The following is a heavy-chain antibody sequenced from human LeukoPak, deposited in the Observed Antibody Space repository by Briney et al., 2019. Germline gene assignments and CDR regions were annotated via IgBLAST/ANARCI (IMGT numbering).Heavy chain of an antibody. CDR1: GFTFSSYA. CDR3: ARVDPKAPGDYS. V-gene: IGHV3-74*03. J-gene: IGHJ4*02. Sequence: GGSLRLSCAASGFTFSSYAMSWVRQAPGKGLEWVSRINSDGSSTKYADSVKGRFTISRDNAKNTLYVQMNNLRAEDTAVYYCARVDPKAPGDYSWGRGTLVTVSS. D-gene: IGHD2-2*03. CDR2: INSDGSST.